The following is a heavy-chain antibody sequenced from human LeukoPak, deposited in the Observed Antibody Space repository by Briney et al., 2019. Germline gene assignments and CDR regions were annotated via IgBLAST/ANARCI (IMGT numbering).Heavy chain of an antibody. Sequence: QPGRSLRLSCAASGFTFSSYAMHWVRQAPGKGLEWVAVISYDGSNKYYADSVKGRFTVPRDNSKNTLYLQMNSLRAEDTAVYYCASPTAGLLIEYFDYWGQGTLVTVSS. CDR1: GFTFSSYA. CDR2: ISYDGSNK. CDR3: ASPTAGLLIEYFDY. D-gene: IGHD1-26*01. V-gene: IGHV3-30-3*01. J-gene: IGHJ4*02.